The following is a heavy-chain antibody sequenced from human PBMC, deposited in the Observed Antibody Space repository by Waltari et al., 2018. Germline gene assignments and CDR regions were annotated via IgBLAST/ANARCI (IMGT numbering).Heavy chain of an antibody. CDR2: IWYDGSNK. CDR1: GFTFSSYG. Sequence: QVQLVESGGGVVQPGRSLRLSCAASGFTFSSYGMHWVRQAPGKGLEWVAGIWYDGSNKYYADSVKGRFTISRDNSKNTLYLQMNSLRAEDTAVYYCARGTSYYYYGMDVWGQGTTVTVSS. V-gene: IGHV3-33*01. J-gene: IGHJ6*02. CDR3: ARGTSYYYYGMDV.